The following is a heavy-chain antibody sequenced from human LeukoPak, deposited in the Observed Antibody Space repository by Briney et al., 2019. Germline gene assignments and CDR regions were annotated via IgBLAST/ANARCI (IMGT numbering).Heavy chain of an antibody. V-gene: IGHV3-7*01. D-gene: IGHD2-2*01. J-gene: IGHJ3*02. CDR3: ARDRCSSTSCYFDAFDI. Sequence: GGSLRLSCAASGFTFSSYWMSWVRQAPGKGLEWVANIKQDGSEKYYVDSVKGRFTISRDNAKNSLYLQMNSLRAEDTAVYYCARDRCSSTSCYFDAFDIWGQGTMVTVSS. CDR1: GFTFSSYW. CDR2: IKQDGSEK.